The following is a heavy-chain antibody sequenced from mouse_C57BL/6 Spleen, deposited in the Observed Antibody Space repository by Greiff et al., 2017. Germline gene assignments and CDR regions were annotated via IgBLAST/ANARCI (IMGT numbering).Heavy chain of an antibody. J-gene: IGHJ3*01. CDR3: ARPGLRSWFAY. Sequence: QVQLKESGAELVRPGTSVKVSCKASGYAFTNYLIEWVKQRPGQGLEWIGVINPGSGGTNYNEKFKGKATLTADKSSSTAYMQLSSLTSEDSAVDFCARPGLRSWFAYWGQGTLVTVSA. CDR2: INPGSGGT. CDR1: GYAFTNYL. V-gene: IGHV1-54*01. D-gene: IGHD1-1*01.